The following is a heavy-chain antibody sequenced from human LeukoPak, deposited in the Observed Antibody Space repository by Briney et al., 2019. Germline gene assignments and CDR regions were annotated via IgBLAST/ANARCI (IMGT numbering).Heavy chain of an antibody. D-gene: IGHD2-21*02. Sequence: ASVKVSCKASGYTFTGYYMHWVRQAPGQGLEWMGWINPNSGGTNYAQKFQGRVTMTRDTSISTAHMELSSLRSDDTAVYYCARARTYCGGDCSYFDFWGQGTLVTVSS. CDR3: ARARTYCGGDCSYFDF. V-gene: IGHV1-2*02. CDR2: INPNSGGT. J-gene: IGHJ4*02. CDR1: GYTFTGYY.